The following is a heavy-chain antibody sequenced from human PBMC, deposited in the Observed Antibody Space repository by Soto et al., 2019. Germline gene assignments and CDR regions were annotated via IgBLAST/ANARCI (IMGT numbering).Heavy chain of an antibody. CDR1: GGSISSGGYS. J-gene: IGHJ4*02. D-gene: IGHD3-22*01. CDR2: IYHSGST. V-gene: IGHV4-30-2*01. Sequence: PSETLSLTCAVSGGSISSGGYSWSWIRQPPGKGLEWIGYIYHSGSTYDNPSLKSRVTISVDRSKNQFSLRLSSVTAADTAVYYCARTEYYYDSSGYFDYWGQGTLVTVSS. CDR3: ARTEYYYDSSGYFDY.